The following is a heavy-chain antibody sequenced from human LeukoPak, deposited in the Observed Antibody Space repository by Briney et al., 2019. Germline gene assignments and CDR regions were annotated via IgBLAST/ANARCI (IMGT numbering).Heavy chain of an antibody. D-gene: IGHD6-13*01. CDR2: INAGNGNT. J-gene: IGHJ5*02. V-gene: IGHV1-3*01. CDR3: ARSYSSSSSWFDP. Sequence: SSVKVSCKASGYTFTSYAMHWVRQAPGQRLEWMEWINAGNGNTKYSQKFQGRVTITRDTSASTAYMELSSLRSEDTAVYYCARSYSSSSSWFDPWGQGTLVTVSS. CDR1: GYTFTSYA.